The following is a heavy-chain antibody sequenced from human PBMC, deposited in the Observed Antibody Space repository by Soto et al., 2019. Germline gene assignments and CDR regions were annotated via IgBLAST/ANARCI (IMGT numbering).Heavy chain of an antibody. CDR3: AKDWSGGASDV. CDR2: ISGSGGST. Sequence: EVDLLESGGGLAQPGGSRSLSCAASGFSFSVFAMTWVRQAPGKGLEWVSRISGSGGSTYYADSVKGRFTISRDNSKNMLYLQMNSLRGEDTAVYYCAKDWSGGASDVWGQVKMVIASS. V-gene: IGHV3-23*01. J-gene: IGHJ3*01. CDR1: GFSFSVFA. D-gene: IGHD3-16*01.